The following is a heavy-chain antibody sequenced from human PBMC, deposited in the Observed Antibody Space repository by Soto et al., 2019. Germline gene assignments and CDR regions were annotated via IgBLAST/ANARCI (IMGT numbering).Heavy chain of an antibody. V-gene: IGHV4-39*01. D-gene: IGHD6-13*01. CDR1: GGSTSSSGYF. Sequence: PSETLSVTWTVSGGSTSSSGYFWGWIRQPPGKGLEWMGSISHTGATYYNPSLKSRVTISADTSRNQFSLNLSSVTATDTAVYYFARSAGNSWPRLWFDPLGQGSLVTVSS. CDR2: ISHTGAT. J-gene: IGHJ5*02. CDR3: ARSAGNSWPRLWFDP.